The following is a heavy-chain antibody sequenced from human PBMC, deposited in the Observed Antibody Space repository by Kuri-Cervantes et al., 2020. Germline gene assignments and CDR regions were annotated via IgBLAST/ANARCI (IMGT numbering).Heavy chain of an antibody. V-gene: IGHV2-5*02. Sequence: SGPTLVKPTQTLTLTCTFSGFSLSTSGVGVGWIRQPPGKALEWLALIYWDDDKRYSPSLKSRLTITKDTSKNQVVLTMTNMDPVDTATYYRAHYRKTEYYYDSSGYSYNWGQGTLVTVSS. J-gene: IGHJ4*02. CDR3: AHYRKTEYYYDSSGYSYN. CDR2: IYWDDDK. D-gene: IGHD3-22*01. CDR1: GFSLSTSGVG.